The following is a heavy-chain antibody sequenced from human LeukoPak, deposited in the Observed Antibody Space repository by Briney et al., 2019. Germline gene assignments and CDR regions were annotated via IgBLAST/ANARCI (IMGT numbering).Heavy chain of an antibody. CDR1: GFTFSSYS. CDR2: ISGSGGST. Sequence: GGSLRLSCAASGFTFSSYSMNWVRQAPGKGLEWVSAISGSGGSTYYADSVKGRFTISRDNSKNTLYLQMNSLRAEDTAVYYCAKGNYYDSSGYLTFDYWGQGTLVTVSS. J-gene: IGHJ4*02. V-gene: IGHV3-23*01. CDR3: AKGNYYDSSGYLTFDY. D-gene: IGHD3-22*01.